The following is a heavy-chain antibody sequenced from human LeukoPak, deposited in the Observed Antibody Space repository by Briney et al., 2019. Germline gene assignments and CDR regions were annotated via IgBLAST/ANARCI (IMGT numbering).Heavy chain of an antibody. J-gene: IGHJ4*02. Sequence: GASVKVSCKASGYTFTGYYMHWVRQAPGQGLEWMGWMNPNSGNTGYAQKFQGRVTMTRNTSISTAYMELSSLRSEDTAVYYCARVIGSGSYYKGEDYWGQGTLVTVSS. CDR3: ARVIGSGSYYKGEDY. V-gene: IGHV1-8*02. D-gene: IGHD3-10*01. CDR2: MNPNSGNT. CDR1: GYTFTGYY.